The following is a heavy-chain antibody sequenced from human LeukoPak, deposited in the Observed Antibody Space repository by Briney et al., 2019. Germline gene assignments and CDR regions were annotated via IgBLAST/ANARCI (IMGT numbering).Heavy chain of an antibody. J-gene: IGHJ6*02. CDR1: GFTFSTYL. V-gene: IGHV3-7*04. Sequence: GGSLRLSCAASGFTFSTYLMSWVRQAPGKGLEWVANMNQDGSEKNCVDSVKGRFTIARDNAKNSLYLQMNSLRAEDTAVYYCARSHFGPNVWGQGTTVTVSS. CDR2: MNQDGSEK. CDR3: ARSHFGPNV. D-gene: IGHD2/OR15-2a*01.